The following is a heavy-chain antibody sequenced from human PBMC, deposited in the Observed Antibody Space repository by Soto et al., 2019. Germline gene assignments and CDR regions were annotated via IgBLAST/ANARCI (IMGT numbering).Heavy chain of an antibody. Sequence: GGSLRLSCAASGFTFSNAWMSWVRQAPGKGLEWVGRIKSKTDGGTTDYAAPVKGRFTISRDDSKNTLYLQMNSLKTEDTAVYYCTTSGLTYYYDSSGYYYNYYYYGMDVWGQGTTVTVSS. CDR3: TTSGLTYYYDSSGYYYNYYYYGMDV. J-gene: IGHJ6*02. D-gene: IGHD3-22*01. CDR1: GFTFSNAW. CDR2: IKSKTDGGTT. V-gene: IGHV3-15*01.